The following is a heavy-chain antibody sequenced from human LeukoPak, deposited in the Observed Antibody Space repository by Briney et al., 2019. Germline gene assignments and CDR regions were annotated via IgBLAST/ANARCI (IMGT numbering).Heavy chain of an antibody. V-gene: IGHV4-4*07. CDR2: IYTSGST. J-gene: IGHJ5*02. D-gene: IGHD6-13*01. CDR3: ARDWQQLVRGYWFDP. CDR1: GGSISSYY. Sequence: SETLSLTCTVSGGSISSYYWSWVRQPAGKGLEWIGCIYTSGSTNYNPSLKSRVTMSVDTSKNQFSLKLSSVTAADTAVYYCARDWQQLVRGYWFDPWGQGTLVTVSS.